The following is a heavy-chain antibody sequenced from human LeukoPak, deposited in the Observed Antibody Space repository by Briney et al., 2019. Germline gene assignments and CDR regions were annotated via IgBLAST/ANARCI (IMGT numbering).Heavy chain of an antibody. D-gene: IGHD4-17*01. CDR3: ARDVIGGDQYYYYMDV. V-gene: IGHV1-69*05. CDR1: GGTFISYA. CDR2: IIPIFGTA. Sequence: GASXKVSCKASGGTFISYAISWVRQAPGQGLEWMGRIIPIFGTANYAQKFQGTVTITTDESTSTAYMELSSLRSEDTAVYYCARDVIGGDQYYYYMDVWGKGTPVTVSS. J-gene: IGHJ6*03.